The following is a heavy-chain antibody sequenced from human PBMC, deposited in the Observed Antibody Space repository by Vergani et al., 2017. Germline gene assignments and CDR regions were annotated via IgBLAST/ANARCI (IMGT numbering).Heavy chain of an antibody. CDR2: IYYSGST. J-gene: IGHJ5*02. V-gene: IGHV4-39*01. CDR1: GASIRSSNYY. D-gene: IGHD2/OR15-2a*01. CDR3: ARHSTVDLLVKLGWFGP. Sequence: LQLPESGPGLVKPSATLSLTCSVSGASIRSSNYYWGWIRQPPGKGLEWIASIYYSGSTYYNPSLESRVTISVDTSKNQFSLKLSSVTAADTAVYFCARHSTVDLLVKLGWFGPWGRGTLVPFPS.